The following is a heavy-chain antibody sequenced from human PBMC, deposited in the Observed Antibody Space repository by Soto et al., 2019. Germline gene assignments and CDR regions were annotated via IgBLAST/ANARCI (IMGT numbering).Heavy chain of an antibody. CDR3: ARRLWFGELLAPGYYYGMDV. CDR2: ISSSSSYI. Sequence: PGGSLRLSCAASGFTFSSYSMKWVRQAPGKGLEWVSSISSSSSYIYYADSVKGRFTISRDNAKNSLYLQMNSLRAEDTAVYYCARRLWFGELLAPGYYYGMDVWGQGTTVTVSS. J-gene: IGHJ6*02. D-gene: IGHD3-10*01. V-gene: IGHV3-21*01. CDR1: GFTFSSYS.